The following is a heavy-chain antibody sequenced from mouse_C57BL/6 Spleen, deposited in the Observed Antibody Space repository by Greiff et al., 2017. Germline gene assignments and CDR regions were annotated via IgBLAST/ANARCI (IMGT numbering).Heavy chain of an antibody. CDR3: TRSGNFYWYFDV. V-gene: IGHV1-15*01. J-gene: IGHJ1*03. D-gene: IGHD2-1*01. Sequence: VQLQQSGAELVRPGASVTLSCKASGYTFTDYEMHWVKQTPVHGLEWIGAIDPETGGTAYNQKFKGKAILTADKSSSTAYMELRRLTSEDSAVYYCTRSGNFYWYFDVWGTGTTVTVSS. CDR2: IDPETGGT. CDR1: GYTFTDYE.